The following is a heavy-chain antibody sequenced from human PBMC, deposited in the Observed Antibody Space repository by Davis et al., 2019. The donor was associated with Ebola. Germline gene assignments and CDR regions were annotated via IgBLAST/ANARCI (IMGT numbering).Heavy chain of an antibody. CDR1: GFTFSSYA. CDR3: ARTNNVWFGELYGY. J-gene: IGHJ4*02. D-gene: IGHD3-10*01. Sequence: GESLKISCAASGFTFSSYAMSWVRQAPGKGLEWVSAISGSGGSTYYADSVKGRFTISRDNAKNSLYLQMNSLRDEDTAVYYCARTNNVWFGELYGYWGQGTLVTVSS. CDR2: ISGSGGST. V-gene: IGHV3-23*01.